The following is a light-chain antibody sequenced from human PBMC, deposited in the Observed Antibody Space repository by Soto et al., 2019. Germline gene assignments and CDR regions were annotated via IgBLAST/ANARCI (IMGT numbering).Light chain of an antibody. CDR2: EVT. V-gene: IGLV2-8*01. CDR1: NSDVGGYNY. Sequence: QSALTQPPSASGSPGQSVTISCTGTNSDVGGYNYVSWYQQHPGKAPKLMIYEVTKRPSGVPDRFSGSKSGNTASLTVSGLQAEDEADYYCNSYAGSNIVFGTGTQLTVL. J-gene: IGLJ1*01. CDR3: NSYAGSNIV.